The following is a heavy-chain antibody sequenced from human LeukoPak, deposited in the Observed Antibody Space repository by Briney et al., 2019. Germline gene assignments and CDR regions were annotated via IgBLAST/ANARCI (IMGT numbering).Heavy chain of an antibody. CDR1: GFTFNSYS. D-gene: IGHD3-3*01. CDR3: ARDQYYAFDY. J-gene: IGHJ4*02. Sequence: PGRSLRLSCAASGFTFNSYSMNWVRQAPGKGLEWVSYISSSGSAIYYADSVKGRFTISRDNAKNSLYLQMNSLRDEDTAVYYCARDQYYAFDYWGQGTLVTVSS. V-gene: IGHV3-48*02. CDR2: ISSSGSAI.